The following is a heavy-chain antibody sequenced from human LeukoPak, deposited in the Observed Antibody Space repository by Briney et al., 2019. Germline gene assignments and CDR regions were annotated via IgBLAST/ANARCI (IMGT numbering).Heavy chain of an antibody. CDR2: IYYSGST. D-gene: IGHD1-26*01. CDR1: GGSFSGYY. V-gene: IGHV4-59*08. J-gene: IGHJ4*02. Sequence: SETLSLTCAVYGGSFSGYYWSWIRQPPGKGLEWIGYIYYSGSTSYNPSLKSRVTISVDTSKNQFSLKLSSVTAADTAVYYCARHESGSYDFDYFDYWGQGTLVTVSS. CDR3: ARHESGSYDFDYFDY.